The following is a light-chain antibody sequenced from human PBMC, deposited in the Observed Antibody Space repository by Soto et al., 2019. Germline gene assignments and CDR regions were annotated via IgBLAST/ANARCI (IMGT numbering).Light chain of an antibody. CDR3: QQSYSTLT. V-gene: IGKV1-39*01. CDR2: AAS. Sequence: DIQMTQSPSSLSASVGDRVTITCRASQSISSYLNWYQQKPGKAPKLLIYAASSLQSEVPSRFSCSGSGTDFTLTISSLHPEDFATYYCQQSYSTLTVGPGTKVDIK. CDR1: QSISSY. J-gene: IGKJ3*01.